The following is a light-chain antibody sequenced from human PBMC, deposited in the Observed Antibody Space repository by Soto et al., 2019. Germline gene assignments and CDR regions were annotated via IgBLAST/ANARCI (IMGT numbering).Light chain of an antibody. CDR3: QQRYSTTRT. Sequence: DIQMTQSPSSLSASVGDRVTITCRASQSISSYLNWYQQKPGKAPKLLIYAASSLQSGVPSRFSGSGSGTDITLTISSLQPEDFATYYCQQRYSTTRTFGQGTKVEIK. CDR1: QSISSY. CDR2: AAS. J-gene: IGKJ1*01. V-gene: IGKV1-39*01.